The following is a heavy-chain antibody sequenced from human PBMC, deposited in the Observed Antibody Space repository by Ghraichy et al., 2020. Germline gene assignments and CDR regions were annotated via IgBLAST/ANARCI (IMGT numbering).Heavy chain of an antibody. CDR1: GGSISSYY. Sequence: SQTLSLTCTVSGGSISSYYWSWIRQPPAKGLEWIGYIYYSGSTNYNPSLKSRVTISVDTSKNQFSLKLSSVTAADTAVYYCARMDIVVVPAAIGSAQHYYYGMDVWGQGTTVTVSS. V-gene: IGHV4-59*01. CDR3: ARMDIVVVPAAIGSAQHYYYGMDV. CDR2: IYYSGST. D-gene: IGHD2-2*02. J-gene: IGHJ6*02.